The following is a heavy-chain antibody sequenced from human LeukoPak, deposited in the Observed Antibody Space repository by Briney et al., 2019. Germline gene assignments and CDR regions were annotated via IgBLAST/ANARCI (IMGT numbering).Heavy chain of an antibody. CDR2: IYHSGST. V-gene: IGHV4-30-2*01. CDR3: ARDSGGQWLVGQEYFQH. D-gene: IGHD6-19*01. J-gene: IGHJ1*01. CDR1: GGSISSGGYS. Sequence: PSETLSLTCAVSGGSISSGGYSWSWIRQPPGKGLEWIGYIYHSGSTYYNPSLKSRVTISVDTSKNQFSLKLSSVTAADTAVYYCARDSGGQWLVGQEYFQHWGQGTLVTVSS.